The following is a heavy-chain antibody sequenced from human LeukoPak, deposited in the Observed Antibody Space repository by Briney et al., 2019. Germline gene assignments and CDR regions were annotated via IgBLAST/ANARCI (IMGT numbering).Heavy chain of an antibody. CDR1: GGSISSSSYY. Sequence: SETLSLTCTVSGGSISSSSYYWGWIRQPPGKGLEWIGSIYYSGSTNYNPSLKSRVTISVDTSKNQFSLKLSSVTAADTAVYYCARGGFLYGMDVWGQGTTVTVSS. D-gene: IGHD1-26*01. J-gene: IGHJ6*02. CDR3: ARGGFLYGMDV. CDR2: IYYSGST. V-gene: IGHV4-39*07.